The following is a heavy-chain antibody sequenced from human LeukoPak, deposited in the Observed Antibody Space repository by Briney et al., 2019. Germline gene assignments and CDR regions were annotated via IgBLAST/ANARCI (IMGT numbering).Heavy chain of an antibody. J-gene: IGHJ4*02. CDR3: ARDRGGGSYFEY. D-gene: IGHD1-26*01. V-gene: IGHV3-21*06. CDR2: ISASSIYI. Sequence: GGSLRLSCAASGFTFSDYIMNWVRQAPGKGLEWVSSISASSIYIYYADSVKGRFTVSRDNAENSVYLQMNSLRAEDTAVYYCARDRGGGSYFEYWGQGTLVTVSS. CDR1: GFTFSDYI.